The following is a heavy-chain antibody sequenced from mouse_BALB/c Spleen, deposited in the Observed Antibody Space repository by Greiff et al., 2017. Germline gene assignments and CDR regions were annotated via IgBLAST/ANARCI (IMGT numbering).Heavy chain of an antibody. V-gene: IGHV5-4*02. D-gene: IGHD2-14*01. Sequence: EVKLMESGGGLVQPGGSLKLSCAASGFTFSDYYMYWVRQTPEKRLEWVATISDGGSYTYYPDSVKGRFTISRDNAKNNLYLQMSSLKSEDTAMYYCAREDYRYDDWFAYWGQGTLVTVSA. CDR3: AREDYRYDDWFAY. CDR2: ISDGGSYT. CDR1: GFTFSDYY. J-gene: IGHJ3*01.